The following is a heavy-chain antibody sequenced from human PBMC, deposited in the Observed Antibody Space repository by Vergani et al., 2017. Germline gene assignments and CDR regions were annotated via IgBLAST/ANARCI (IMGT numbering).Heavy chain of an antibody. CDR2: IWYDGSNK. V-gene: IGHV3-33*01. CDR3: ARWGNEKRLDS. Sequence: QVQLVESEGGVVQPGRSLTLSCVASGFPFSSHSMHWVRQAPGKGLEWVAVIWYDGSNKYYGDSVKGRFTISRDNSKNTLYLQMNSLRVEDTAVYYCARWGNEKRLDSWGQGTLVTVSS. D-gene: IGHD1-1*01. CDR1: GFPFSSHS. J-gene: IGHJ5*01.